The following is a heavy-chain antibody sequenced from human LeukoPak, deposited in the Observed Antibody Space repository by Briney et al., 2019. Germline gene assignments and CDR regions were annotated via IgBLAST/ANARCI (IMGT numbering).Heavy chain of an antibody. V-gene: IGHV1-46*01. CDR1: GYTFTSYY. J-gene: IGHJ3*02. D-gene: IGHD3-22*01. CDR2: INPSGGST. Sequence: GASVKVSCKASGYTFTSYYMHWVRQAPGQGLEWMGIINPSGGSTSYAQKFQGRVTMTRDTSTSTVYMELSSLRSEDTAVYYCARDQDSSGYYYPHAFDIWGQGTMVTVSS. CDR3: ARDQDSSGYYYPHAFDI.